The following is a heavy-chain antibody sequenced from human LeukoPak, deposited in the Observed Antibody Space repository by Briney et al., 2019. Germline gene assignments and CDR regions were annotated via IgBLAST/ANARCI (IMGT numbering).Heavy chain of an antibody. CDR2: INPNGGAI. CDR1: GYTFIGYY. Sequence: ASVRVSCKASGYTFIGYYMHWVRQAPGQALEWMGWINPNGGAINYAQKFQGRVTLTRDTSRNTAYMEINRLTSDDTAVYYCVKPSRGLYYWFDLWGQGTLVTVSS. V-gene: IGHV1-2*02. CDR3: VKPSRGLYYWFDL. J-gene: IGHJ5*02. D-gene: IGHD2-2*02.